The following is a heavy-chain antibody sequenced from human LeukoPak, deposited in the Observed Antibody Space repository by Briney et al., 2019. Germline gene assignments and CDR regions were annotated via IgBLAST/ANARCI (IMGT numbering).Heavy chain of an antibody. D-gene: IGHD3-3*01. CDR3: ARGGLRTYYDFWSGYFHLDY. CDR1: GGSFSGYY. V-gene: IGHV4-34*01. J-gene: IGHJ4*02. CDR2: INHSGST. Sequence: SETLSVTCAVYGGSFSGYYWSWIRQPPGKGLEWIGEINHSGSTNYNPSLKSRVTISVDTSKNQFSLKLSSVTAADTAVYYCARGGLRTYYDFWSGYFHLDYWGQGTLVTVSS.